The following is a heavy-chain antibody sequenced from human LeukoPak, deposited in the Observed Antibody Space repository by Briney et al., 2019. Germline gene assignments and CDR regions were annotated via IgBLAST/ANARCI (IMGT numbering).Heavy chain of an antibody. D-gene: IGHD6-13*01. J-gene: IGHJ4*02. Sequence: ASVKVSCKASGYTFTAFYMHWVRQAPGQGLEWMGRINPNSGGTKYAQKFQGRVTMTTDTSINTAYLELSRLRSDDTAVYYCARGYSSSWLDYWGQGTLVTVSS. CDR3: ARGYSSSWLDY. CDR1: GYTFTAFY. CDR2: INPNSGGT. V-gene: IGHV1-2*06.